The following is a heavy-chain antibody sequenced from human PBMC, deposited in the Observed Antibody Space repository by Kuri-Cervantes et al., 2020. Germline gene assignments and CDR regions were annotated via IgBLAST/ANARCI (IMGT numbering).Heavy chain of an antibody. CDR3: VRVWSNYGAWSVGYYYGMDV. D-gene: IGHD4-11*01. Sequence: SETLSLTCAVSGGSISSGGYYWSWIRQPPGKGLEWIGYIYYSGSTNYNPSLKSRVTISVDTSKNQFSLKLSSVTAADTAVYYCVRVWSNYGAWSVGYYYGMDVWGQGTTVTVSS. CDR1: GGSISSGGYY. J-gene: IGHJ6*02. CDR2: IYYSGST. V-gene: IGHV4-61*08.